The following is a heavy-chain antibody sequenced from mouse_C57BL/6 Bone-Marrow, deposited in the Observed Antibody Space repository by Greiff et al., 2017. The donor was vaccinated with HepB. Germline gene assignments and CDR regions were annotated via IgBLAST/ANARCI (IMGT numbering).Heavy chain of an antibody. Sequence: QVQLQQPGAELVKPGASVKLSCKASGYTFTSYWMHWVKQRPGQGLEWIGMIHPNSGSTNYNEKFKSKATLTVDTSSSTAYMRLSSLTSEDSAVYYCARRRHLAWFAYWGQGTLVTVSA. CDR2: IHPNSGST. V-gene: IGHV1-64*01. CDR3: ARRRHLAWFAY. CDR1: GYTFTSYW. J-gene: IGHJ3*01.